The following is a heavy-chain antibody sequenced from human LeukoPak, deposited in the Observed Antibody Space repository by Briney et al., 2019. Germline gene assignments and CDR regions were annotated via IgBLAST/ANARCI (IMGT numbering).Heavy chain of an antibody. CDR1: GNSFTSYW. Sequence: GESLKISCKGFGNSFTSYWIGWVRQTPGKGLEWMGIIYPGDSDTQYSPSFQGQVTISVDKFISTAYLQWSSLKASDTAMYYCACRKYYSTWSDPWGQGTLVTV. CDR3: ACRKYYSTWSDP. V-gene: IGHV5-51*01. D-gene: IGHD3-10*01. CDR2: IYPGDSDT. J-gene: IGHJ5*02.